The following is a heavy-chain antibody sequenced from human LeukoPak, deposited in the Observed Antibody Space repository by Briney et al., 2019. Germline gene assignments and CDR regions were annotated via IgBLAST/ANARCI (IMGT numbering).Heavy chain of an antibody. CDR3: ATYSNYAYWYFDL. CDR2: FDPEDGET. J-gene: IGHJ2*01. CDR1: GYTLTELS. Sequence: ASVKVSCKVSGYTLTELSMHWVRQAPGKGLEWMGGFDPEDGETIYAQKFQGRVTMTEDTSTDTAYMEPSSLRSEDTAVYYCATYSNYAYWYFDLWGRGTLVTVSS. D-gene: IGHD4-11*01. V-gene: IGHV1-24*01.